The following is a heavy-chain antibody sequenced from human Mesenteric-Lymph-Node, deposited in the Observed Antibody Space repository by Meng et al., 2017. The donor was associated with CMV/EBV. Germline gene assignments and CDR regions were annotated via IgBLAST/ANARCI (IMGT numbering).Heavy chain of an antibody. V-gene: IGHV4-31*02. D-gene: IGHD2-2*01. Sequence: INTGDYYWSWIRQNPGKGLEWIGDVYYNGATRYNPTLQGRVSISADTSKNLFSLKLSSVTAADTAVYYCARGLGYCSSTSCYLYFDYWGQGTLVTVSS. J-gene: IGHJ4*02. CDR3: ARGLGYCSSTSCYLYFDY. CDR1: INTGDYY. CDR2: VYYNGAT.